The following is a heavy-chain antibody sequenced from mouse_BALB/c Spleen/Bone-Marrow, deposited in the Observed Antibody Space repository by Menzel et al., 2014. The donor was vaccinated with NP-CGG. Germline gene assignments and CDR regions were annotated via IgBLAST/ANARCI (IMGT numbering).Heavy chain of an antibody. V-gene: IGHV5-9-3*01. CDR2: ISSGGSYT. Sequence: EVQLVESGGGLVKPGGSLKLSCAASGFTFSSYAMSWVRQTPEKRLEWVATISSGGSYTYYPDSVKGRFTISRDNAKNTLYLQMSSLRSEDTAMYYCAREGGYDWYFDVWGAGTTVTVSP. CDR1: GFTFSSYA. D-gene: IGHD2-2*01. CDR3: AREGGYDWYFDV. J-gene: IGHJ1*01.